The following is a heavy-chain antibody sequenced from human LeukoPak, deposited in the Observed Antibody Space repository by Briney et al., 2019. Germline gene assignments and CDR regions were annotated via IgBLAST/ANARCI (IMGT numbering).Heavy chain of an antibody. D-gene: IGHD5-18*01. V-gene: IGHV3-53*01. J-gene: IGHJ4*02. CDR3: ARDRGQLWPTGDY. Sequence: GGSLRLSCAASGFTVSSNYMSWVRQAPGKGLEWVSVIYSGGSTYYADSVKGRFTISRDNSKNTLYLQMNSLRVEDTAIYYCARDRGQLWPTGDYWGQGTLVTVSS. CDR2: IYSGGST. CDR1: GFTVSSNY.